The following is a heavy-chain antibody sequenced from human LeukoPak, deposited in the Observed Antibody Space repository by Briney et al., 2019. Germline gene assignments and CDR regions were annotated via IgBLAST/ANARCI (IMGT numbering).Heavy chain of an antibody. J-gene: IGHJ4*02. CDR3: ARRGYHDSSGYDY. CDR1: GLTFRSYA. CDR2: ISGSSTDI. V-gene: IGHV3-21*06. D-gene: IGHD3-22*01. Sequence: GGSLRLSCAASGLTFRSYAMNWVRQAPGKGLEWVSSISGSSTDIYYVDSVKGRFTISRDNAKNSVFLQINNLRAEDTAIYYCARRGYHDSSGYDYWGQGTLVTVSS.